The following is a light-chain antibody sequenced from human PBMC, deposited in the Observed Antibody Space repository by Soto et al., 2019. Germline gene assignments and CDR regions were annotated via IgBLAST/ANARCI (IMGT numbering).Light chain of an antibody. CDR3: SSYAGSNNFVI. CDR2: EVT. J-gene: IGLJ2*01. V-gene: IGLV2-8*01. Sequence: QSALTQPPSASGSPGQSVTISCTGTSSDVGGYDYVSWYQQYPGRVPKLIVYEVTKRPSGVPDRFSGSKSGNTASLTVSGLQADDEAHYYCSSYAGSNNFVIFGGGTKLTVL. CDR1: SSDVGGYDY.